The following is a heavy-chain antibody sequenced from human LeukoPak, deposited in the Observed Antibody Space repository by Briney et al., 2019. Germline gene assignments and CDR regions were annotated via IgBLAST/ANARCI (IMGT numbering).Heavy chain of an antibody. CDR2: ISGSGGST. D-gene: IGHD2-15*01. J-gene: IGHJ4*02. V-gene: IGHV3-23*01. Sequence: GGSLRLSCAASGFTFSSYAMSWVRQAPGKGLEWVSAISGSGGSTYYADSVKGRFTISRDNSKNTLYLQMNSLRAEDTAVYCCAVVIAATPWPFDYWGQGTLVTVSS. CDR3: AVVIAATPWPFDY. CDR1: GFTFSSYA.